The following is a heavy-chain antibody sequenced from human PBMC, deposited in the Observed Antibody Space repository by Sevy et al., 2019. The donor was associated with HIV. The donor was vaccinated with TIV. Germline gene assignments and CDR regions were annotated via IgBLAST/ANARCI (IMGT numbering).Heavy chain of an antibody. D-gene: IGHD6-6*01. Sequence: ASVKVSCKASGYTFTDYFMHWVRQAPGQGLEWMGWINPNSGGTNYAQKFQGRFTMTRDTSISTAYMELTRLRSDDTAVYYCARVLRSSSGTDYWGQGTLVTVSS. CDR2: INPNSGGT. CDR1: GYTFTDYF. J-gene: IGHJ4*02. CDR3: ARVLRSSSGTDY. V-gene: IGHV1-2*02.